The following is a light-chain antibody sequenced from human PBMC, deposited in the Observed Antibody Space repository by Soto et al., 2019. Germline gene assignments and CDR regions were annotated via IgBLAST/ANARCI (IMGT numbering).Light chain of an antibody. CDR1: QDITNY. Sequence: DIQMTQSPSSLSASVGDRFTITCQASQDITNYLNWYQQQPGKAPKLLIYLGSNLDSGVPDRFSGSGSGRDFTLKISRLEPEDIGIYYCMQDLQLPRTFGGGTKVDIK. CDR2: LGS. J-gene: IGKJ4*02. V-gene: IGKV1-33*01. CDR3: MQDLQLPRT.